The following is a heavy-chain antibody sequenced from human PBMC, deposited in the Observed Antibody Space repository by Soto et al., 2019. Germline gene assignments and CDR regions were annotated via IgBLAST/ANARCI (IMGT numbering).Heavy chain of an antibody. CDR1: GGSISSGGYY. V-gene: IGHV4-31*03. CDR2: IYYSGST. J-gene: IGHJ4*02. CDR3: ARSGYSYGPNPLLY. Sequence: QVQLQESGPGLVKPSQTLSLTCTVSGGSISSGGYYWSWIRQHPGKGLEWIGYIYYSGSTYYNPSLKSRVTISVDTSKNQSSLKLSSVTAADPAVYYCARSGYSYGPNPLLYWGQGTLVTVSS. D-gene: IGHD5-18*01.